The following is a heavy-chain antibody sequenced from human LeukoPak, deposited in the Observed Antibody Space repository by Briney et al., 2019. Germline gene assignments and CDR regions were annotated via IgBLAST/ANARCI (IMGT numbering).Heavy chain of an antibody. D-gene: IGHD5-18*01. CDR1: GYTFTSYG. CDR3: ARIRSDTAMVWGDYYYYYYMDV. J-gene: IGHJ6*03. V-gene: IGHV1-18*01. Sequence: ASVKVSCKASGYTFTSYGISWVRQAPGQGLEWMGWISAYNGNTNYAQKLQGRVTMTTDTSTSTAYMELRSLRSDDTAVYYCARIRSDTAMVWGDYYYYYYMDVWGKGTTVTVSS. CDR2: ISAYNGNT.